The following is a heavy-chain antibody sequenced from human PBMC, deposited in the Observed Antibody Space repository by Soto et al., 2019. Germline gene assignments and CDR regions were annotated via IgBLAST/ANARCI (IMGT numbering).Heavy chain of an antibody. D-gene: IGHD3-10*01. V-gene: IGHV3-23*01. Sequence: EVQLLESGGGLVQPGGSLRLSCAASGFTFSTYAMSWVRQAPGKGLEWVSGMSGSGGSTYYADSVKGRFTISRDNSKNTLYLQMNRLRAEDSGVYYCMNLYSYGSGSYYKWGQGTLVTVSS. CDR1: GFTFSTYA. J-gene: IGHJ4*02. CDR3: MNLYSYGSGSYYK. CDR2: MSGSGGST.